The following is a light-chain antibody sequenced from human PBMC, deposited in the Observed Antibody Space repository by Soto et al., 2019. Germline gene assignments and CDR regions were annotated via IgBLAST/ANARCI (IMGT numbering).Light chain of an antibody. J-gene: IGKJ1*01. Sequence: EIVLTQSPATLSLSPGERATLSCRASQSVTTYLAWYQQKPGQAPRLLIYDASRRATGNPARFSGSGSGTDFTLTISSLVPEDFAVYYCQQRANWPPTFGQGTKVEIK. CDR2: DAS. CDR3: QQRANWPPT. V-gene: IGKV3-11*01. CDR1: QSVTTY.